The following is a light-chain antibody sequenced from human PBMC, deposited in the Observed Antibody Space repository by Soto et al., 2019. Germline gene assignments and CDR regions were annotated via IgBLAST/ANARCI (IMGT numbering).Light chain of an antibody. CDR1: QGISSY. CDR3: QQLNSYPIP. V-gene: IGKV1-9*01. J-gene: IGKJ5*01. Sequence: IQLARSPSSLSAYVEDRVTITCRASQGISSYLAWYQQKPGEAPKLLIYAASTLQSGVPSRFSGSGSGTDFTLTISSLQPEDFATYYCQQLNSYPIPSCQRTRLEI. CDR2: AAS.